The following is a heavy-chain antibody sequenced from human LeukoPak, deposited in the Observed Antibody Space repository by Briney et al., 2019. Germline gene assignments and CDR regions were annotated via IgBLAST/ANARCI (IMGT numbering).Heavy chain of an antibody. Sequence: GASVKVSCKASGYTFTSYDINWVRQATGQGLEWMGWMNPNSGNTDYAQKLQFRVTMTTDTSTSTAYMELRSLRSDDTAVYYCARDKAVTTEVAQHFQHWGQGTLVTVSS. CDR2: MNPNSGNT. J-gene: IGHJ1*01. D-gene: IGHD4-23*01. CDR3: ARDKAVTTEVAQHFQH. V-gene: IGHV1-8*01. CDR1: GYTFTSYD.